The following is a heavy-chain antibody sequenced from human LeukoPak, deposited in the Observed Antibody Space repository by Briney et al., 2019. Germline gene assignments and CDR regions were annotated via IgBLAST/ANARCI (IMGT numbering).Heavy chain of an antibody. CDR1: GGTFSSYA. CDR2: IIPIFGTA. D-gene: IGHD2-2*01. Sequence: VASVKVSCKASGGTFSSYAISWVRQAPGQGLEWMGGIIPIFGTANYAQKFQGRVTITTDESTSTAYMELSSLRSEDTAVYYCAVVPAAMGDFDYWGQGTLVTVSS. CDR3: AVVPAAMGDFDY. J-gene: IGHJ4*02. V-gene: IGHV1-69*05.